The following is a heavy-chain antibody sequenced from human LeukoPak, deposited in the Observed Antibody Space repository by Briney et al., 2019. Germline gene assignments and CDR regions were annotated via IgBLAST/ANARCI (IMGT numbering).Heavy chain of an antibody. Sequence: GGSLRLSCVASGFTFSSYWMSWVRLAPGKGLEWVANIKQDGSEKYYVDSVKGRFTISRDNAKSSLYLQMNSLRADDTAVYYCARVLTGRDYWGQGALVTVSP. J-gene: IGHJ4*02. CDR2: IKQDGSEK. CDR3: ARVLTGRDY. V-gene: IGHV3-7*04. D-gene: IGHD3-9*01. CDR1: GFTFSSYW.